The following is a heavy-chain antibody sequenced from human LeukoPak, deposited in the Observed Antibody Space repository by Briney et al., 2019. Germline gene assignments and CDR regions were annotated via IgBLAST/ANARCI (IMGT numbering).Heavy chain of an antibody. J-gene: IGHJ5*01. D-gene: IGHD3-9*01. Sequence: SETLSLTCTVSGGSISSGGYYWSLIRQHPGKGLEWIGYIYYSGSTYYNPSLKSRVTISVDTSKNQFSLKLSSVTAADTAVYYCARGRSGYDILTGYYANWFDSWGQGTLVTVSS. CDR2: IYYSGST. V-gene: IGHV4-31*03. CDR3: ARGRSGYDILTGYYANWFDS. CDR1: GGSISSGGYY.